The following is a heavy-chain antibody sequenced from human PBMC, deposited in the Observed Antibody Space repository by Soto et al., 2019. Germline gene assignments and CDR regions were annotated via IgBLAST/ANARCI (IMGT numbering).Heavy chain of an antibody. V-gene: IGHV1-18*04. CDR3: ASASRSWYVPAALDY. D-gene: IGHD6-13*01. CDR2: ISAYNGNT. Sequence: QVQLVQSGAEVKKPGASGKVSCKASGYTFTSYGISWVRQAPGQGLEWMGWISAYNGNTNNAQKLQGRVTMTTDTSTSTAYMELRSLRSDDTAVYYCASASRSWYVPAALDYWGQGTLVTVS. J-gene: IGHJ4*02. CDR1: GYTFTSYG.